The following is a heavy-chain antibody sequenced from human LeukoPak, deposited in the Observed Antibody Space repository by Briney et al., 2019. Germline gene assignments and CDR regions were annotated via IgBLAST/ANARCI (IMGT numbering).Heavy chain of an antibody. Sequence: SETLSLTCTVSGGSISSSSYYWGWIRQPPGKGLEGVGSIYYSGSTYYNPSLKSRVTISVDTSKNQFSLKLSSVTAADTAVYYCARQGRHYYGSGSFDYWGQGTLVTVSS. J-gene: IGHJ4*02. CDR1: GGSISSSSYY. CDR2: IYYSGST. V-gene: IGHV4-39*01. D-gene: IGHD3-10*01. CDR3: ARQGRHYYGSGSFDY.